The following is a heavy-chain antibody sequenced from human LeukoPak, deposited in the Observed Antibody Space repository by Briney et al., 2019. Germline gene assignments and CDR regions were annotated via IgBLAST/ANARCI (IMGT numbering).Heavy chain of an antibody. V-gene: IGHV3-33*01. J-gene: IGHJ4*02. Sequence: GRSLRLSCTASGFTFGDYAMNWVRQAPGKGLEWVAIIWFDGSNKYYADSVKGRFTISRDNAKNSLYLQMNSLRDEDTAVYYCARRHGSSWADFDYWGQGTLVTVSS. D-gene: IGHD6-6*01. CDR3: ARRHGSSWADFDY. CDR1: GFTFGDYA. CDR2: IWFDGSNK.